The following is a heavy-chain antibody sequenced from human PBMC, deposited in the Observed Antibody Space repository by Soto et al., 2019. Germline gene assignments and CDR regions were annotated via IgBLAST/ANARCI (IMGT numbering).Heavy chain of an antibody. Sequence: GGSLRLSCAAFGFNFGVFGMHWVRQAPGKGLEWLSVLSYEGSEEYYADSVRGRFTISRDNSKNTLFLQMDSLRVDDTGVYYCALTRRSSLLEVAGPGFEYWGQGTLVTVSS. CDR3: ALTRRSSLLEVAGPGFEY. CDR1: GFNFGVFG. J-gene: IGHJ4*02. V-gene: IGHV3-30*03. D-gene: IGHD6-19*01. CDR2: LSYEGSEE.